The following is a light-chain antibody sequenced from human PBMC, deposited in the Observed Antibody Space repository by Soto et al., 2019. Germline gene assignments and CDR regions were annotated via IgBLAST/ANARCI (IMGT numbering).Light chain of an antibody. J-gene: IGKJ2*01. CDR1: QSLLHSNGYNY. Sequence: DIVMTQSPLSLPVTPGEPASISCRSSQSLLHSNGYNYLDWYLQKPGQSPQLLISLGSNRASGVPARFSGSGSATDFTLNIARVEAEDFGVYYCMQALQSPYTFGQGTKLDIK. CDR2: LGS. CDR3: MQALQSPYT. V-gene: IGKV2-28*01.